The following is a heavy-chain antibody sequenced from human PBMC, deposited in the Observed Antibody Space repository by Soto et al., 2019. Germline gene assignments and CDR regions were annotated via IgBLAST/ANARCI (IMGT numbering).Heavy chain of an antibody. J-gene: IGHJ4*02. Sequence: QLQLQESGPGLVKPSETLSLTCTVSGGSISSSSHYWGWIRQPPGKGLEWIGSIYYSGPTYYNPSLQSRVTISVHTSKTQFSLKLSSVTAADTAVYYCARLGAYGDSPEKVAFWGQGTLVTVSS. D-gene: IGHD4-17*01. V-gene: IGHV4-39*01. CDR1: GGSISSSSHY. CDR3: ARLGAYGDSPEKVAF. CDR2: IYYSGPT.